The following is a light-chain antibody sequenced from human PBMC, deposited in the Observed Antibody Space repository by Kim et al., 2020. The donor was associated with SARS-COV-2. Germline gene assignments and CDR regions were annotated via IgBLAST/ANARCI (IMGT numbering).Light chain of an antibody. CDR2: GKN. CDR3: NSRDSSGNHPWV. V-gene: IGLV3-19*01. J-gene: IGLJ3*02. CDR1: SLRSYY. Sequence: SSELTQDPAVSVALGQTVRITCQGDSLRSYYASWYQQKPGQAPVLVIYGKNNRPSGIPDRFSGSSSGNTASLTITGAQAEDEADYYCNSRDSSGNHPWVFGGGTKLTV.